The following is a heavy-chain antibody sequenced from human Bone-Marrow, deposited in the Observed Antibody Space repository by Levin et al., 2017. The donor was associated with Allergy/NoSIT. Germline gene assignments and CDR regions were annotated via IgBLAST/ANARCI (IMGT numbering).Heavy chain of an antibody. CDR2: ISYRGST. J-gene: IGHJ4*02. V-gene: IGHV4-31*03. Sequence: PSEPLSLTCTVSGGSISSAGYHWTGIRQYPGKGLEWIGYISYRGSTYFNPSLKSRLTMSIDTSEQHFSLNLTSVSAADTAIYYCARLDGYSCDYWGQGALVTVSS. CDR3: ARLDGYSCDY. CDR1: GGSISSAGYH. D-gene: IGHD1-1*01.